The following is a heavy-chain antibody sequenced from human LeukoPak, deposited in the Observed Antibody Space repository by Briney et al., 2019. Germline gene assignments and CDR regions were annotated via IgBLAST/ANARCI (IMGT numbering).Heavy chain of an antibody. CDR3: ATAAYNLNYYFDY. V-gene: IGHV3-7*01. Sequence: GGSLRLSCAASGFTFSSHWMSWVRQAPGKGLEWVANIKQDGSEKHYVDSVKGRFTISRDNAKDSLYLQMNSLRAEDTAVYYCATAAYNLNYYFDYWGQGTLVSVSS. D-gene: IGHD1-7*01. J-gene: IGHJ4*02. CDR1: GFTFSSHW. CDR2: IKQDGSEK.